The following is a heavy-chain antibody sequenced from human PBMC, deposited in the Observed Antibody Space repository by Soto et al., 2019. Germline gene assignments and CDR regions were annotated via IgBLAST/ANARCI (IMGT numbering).Heavy chain of an antibody. CDR3: ARAPRYCSSKSCSSLYYFDY. D-gene: IGHD2-2*01. Sequence: SVKVSCKASGGTFSSYAISWVRQAPGQGLEWMGGIIPIFGTANYAQKFQGRVTITADESTSTAYMELSSLRSEDTAVYYCARAPRYCSSKSCSSLYYFDYWGQGTLVTVSS. V-gene: IGHV1-69*13. CDR2: IIPIFGTA. J-gene: IGHJ4*02. CDR1: GGTFSSYA.